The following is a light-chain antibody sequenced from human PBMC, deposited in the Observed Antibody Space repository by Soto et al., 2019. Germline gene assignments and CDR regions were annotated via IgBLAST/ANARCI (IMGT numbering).Light chain of an antibody. J-gene: IGKJ2*01. CDR2: AVS. V-gene: IGKV1-39*01. CDR1: QNIRTY. Sequence: DIQMTQSPRFLSASVGDRVTITCRASQNIRTYLTWYQQKPGKAPSLLMYAVSSLQGGVPPRFSGSASGTNFSLTIAGLQREDFATYHCQQSYRTPYTFGQGTKLEIK. CDR3: QQSYRTPYT.